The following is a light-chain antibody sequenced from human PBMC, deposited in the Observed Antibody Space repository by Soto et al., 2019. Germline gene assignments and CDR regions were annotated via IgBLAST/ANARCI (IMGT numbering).Light chain of an antibody. V-gene: IGKV1-17*03. CDR2: TTS. CDR1: QGISNY. CDR3: LQHNSYPRT. J-gene: IGKJ4*01. Sequence: DVQMTQPPSAVSASVGDRVNITCRASQGISNYLAWFQQKPGKVPKRLIYTTSTLQNGVPSRFSGSRSGTEFTLTISSLQPEDVATYYCLQHNSYPRTFGGGTKVDIK.